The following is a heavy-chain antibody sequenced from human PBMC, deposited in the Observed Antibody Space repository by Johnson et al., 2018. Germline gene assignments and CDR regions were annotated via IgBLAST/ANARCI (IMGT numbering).Heavy chain of an antibody. CDR1: GFSFSSYG. CDR2: ISYDGSHK. D-gene: IGHD1-7*01. Sequence: QVQLVQSGGGVVQPGRSLRLSCAASGFSFSSYGMHWVRQAPVRGLEWMAFISYDGSHKYYADSVKGRFTISRNNSKSTLYLQMDSLRAEDTAVYYFGKDPFGTAHYHFMDVWGKGTTVTVS. CDR3: GKDPFGTAHYHFMDV. V-gene: IGHV3-30*18. J-gene: IGHJ6*03.